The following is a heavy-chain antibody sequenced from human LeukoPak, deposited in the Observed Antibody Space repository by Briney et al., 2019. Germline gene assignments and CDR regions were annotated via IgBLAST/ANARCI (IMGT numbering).Heavy chain of an antibody. D-gene: IGHD6-13*01. Sequence: PGGSLRLSCAASGFTFDDYGMSWVRQAPGKGLEWVSGINWNGGSTGYADSVKGRFTISRDNAKNSLYLQMNSLRAEDTALYHCARHIAAAGTGDAFDIWGQGTMVTVSS. CDR1: GFTFDDYG. CDR3: ARHIAAAGTGDAFDI. J-gene: IGHJ3*02. V-gene: IGHV3-20*01. CDR2: INWNGGST.